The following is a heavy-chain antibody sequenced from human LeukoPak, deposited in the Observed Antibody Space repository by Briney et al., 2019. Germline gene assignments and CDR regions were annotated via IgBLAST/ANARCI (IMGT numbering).Heavy chain of an antibody. D-gene: IGHD2-2*02. V-gene: IGHV4-34*01. Sequence: SETLSLTCAVYGGSFSGYYWSWIRQPPGKGLEWIGEINHSGSTNYNPSLKSRVTISVDTSKNQFSLKLSSVTAADTAVYYCARRCSSTSCYKRAARPLDYWGQGTLVTVSS. J-gene: IGHJ4*02. CDR1: GGSFSGYY. CDR3: ARRCSSTSCYKRAARPLDY. CDR2: INHSGST.